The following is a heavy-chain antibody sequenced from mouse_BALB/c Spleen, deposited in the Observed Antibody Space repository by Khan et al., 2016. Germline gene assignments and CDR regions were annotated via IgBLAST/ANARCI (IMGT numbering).Heavy chain of an antibody. J-gene: IGHJ2*01. Sequence: QVQLKESGAELARPGASVKLSCKASGYTFTSYWMQWVQQRPGQGLEWIGAIYPGDGDTRYTQKFKGQATLTADKSSSTDYMQLSSLASEDSAVYYCASYCGSSYYYFGYWGQGTTRTCSS. D-gene: IGHD1-1*01. CDR3: ASYCGSSYYYFGY. CDR1: GYTFTSYW. V-gene: IGHV1-87*01. CDR2: IYPGDGDT.